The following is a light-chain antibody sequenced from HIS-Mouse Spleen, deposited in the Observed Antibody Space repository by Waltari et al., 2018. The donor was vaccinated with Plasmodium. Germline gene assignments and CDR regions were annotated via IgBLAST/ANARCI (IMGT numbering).Light chain of an antibody. CDR2: DAS. J-gene: IGKJ3*01. CDR3: QQRSNWPIT. CDR1: QSVSSY. V-gene: IGKV3-11*01. Sequence: EIVLTQSPATLSLSPGERATLSCRASQSVSSYLAWYQQKPGQAPRPLIYDASNGATGIPARFSGSGSGTDFTLTISSLEPEDFAVYYCQQRSNWPITFGPGTKVDIK.